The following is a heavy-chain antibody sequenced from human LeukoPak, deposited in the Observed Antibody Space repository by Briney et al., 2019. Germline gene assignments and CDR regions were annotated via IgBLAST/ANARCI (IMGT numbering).Heavy chain of an antibody. CDR1: GFTFSNYW. D-gene: IGHD6-13*01. J-gene: IGHJ4*02. CDR3: ASGRQLGY. V-gene: IGHV3-7*01. Sequence: GGSLSLSCAASGFTFSNYWMSWVRQAPGKGLEWVADIKEDGSEKYYVDSVKGRFTISRDNARNSLYLQMNSLRAEDTAVYYCASGRQLGYWGQGTLVTVSS. CDR2: IKEDGSEK.